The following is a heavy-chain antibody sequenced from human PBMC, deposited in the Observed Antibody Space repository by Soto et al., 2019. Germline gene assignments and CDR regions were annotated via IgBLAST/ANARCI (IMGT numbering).Heavy chain of an antibody. CDR2: ISYSGSS. Sequence: PSETLSLTCTVSGGSNIRDGYYWSWIRQHPGKGLEWIAYISYSGSSYSNPSLKGRVTISADTSKNQFSLRLTSVTAADTAVYFCARATPAGSADFWGQGTLVTVSS. V-gene: IGHV4-31*03. J-gene: IGHJ4*02. D-gene: IGHD2-2*01. CDR1: GGSNIRDGYY. CDR3: ARATPAGSADF.